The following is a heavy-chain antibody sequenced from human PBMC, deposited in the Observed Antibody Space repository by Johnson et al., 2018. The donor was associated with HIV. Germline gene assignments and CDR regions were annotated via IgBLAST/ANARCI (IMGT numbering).Heavy chain of an antibody. J-gene: IGHJ3*02. CDR1: GFTFSSYW. CDR2: IKQDGSEK. V-gene: IGHV3-7*01. CDR3: ARDQFADCSCVSCYSVPLAFYI. Sequence: VQLVESGGGLVQPGGSLRLSCAASGFTFSSYWMSWVRQAPGKGLEWVANIKQDGSEKYYVDSVKGRFTISRDNAKNSLYLQMNSRRAEDTAVYYCARDQFADCSCVSCYSVPLAFYIWGQGTMVTVSS. D-gene: IGHD2-15*01.